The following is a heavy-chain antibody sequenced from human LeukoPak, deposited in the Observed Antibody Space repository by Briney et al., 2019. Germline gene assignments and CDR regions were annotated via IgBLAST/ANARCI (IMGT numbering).Heavy chain of an antibody. D-gene: IGHD6-19*01. CDR3: ARDPRIAVAGTHYYYMDV. CDR1: GGSFSGYY. CDR2: IYTSGST. J-gene: IGHJ6*03. Sequence: PSETLSLTCAVYGGSFSGYYWSWIRQPAGKGLEWIGRIYTSGSTNYNPSLKSRVTMSVDTSKNQFSLKLSSVTAADTAVYYCARDPRIAVAGTHYYYMDVWGKGTTVTISS. V-gene: IGHV4-4*07.